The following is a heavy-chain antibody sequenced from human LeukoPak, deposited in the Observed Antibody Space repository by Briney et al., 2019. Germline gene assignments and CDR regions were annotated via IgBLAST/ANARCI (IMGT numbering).Heavy chain of an antibody. CDR1: GGSISSYY. CDR2: VYASGST. V-gene: IGHV4-4*07. J-gene: IGHJ3*02. D-gene: IGHD3-10*01. CDR3: ARDPGFYGSGTIGAFDI. Sequence: SETLSLTCTVSGGSISSYYWSWIRQPAGKGLEWIGRVYASGSTNYNPSLESRVTMSVDTSKNQFSLKLTSVTAADTAVYYCARDPGFYGSGTIGAFDIWGQGTMVTVSS.